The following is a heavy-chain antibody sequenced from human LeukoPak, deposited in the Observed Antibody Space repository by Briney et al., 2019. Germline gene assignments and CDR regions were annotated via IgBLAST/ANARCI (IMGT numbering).Heavy chain of an antibody. CDR3: KRFFAPHRKTYYDFWSGYYNPYYYSYMDV. D-gene: IGHD3-3*01. CDR1: EFTFSSYW. J-gene: IGHJ6*03. V-gene: IGHV3-74*01. Sequence: GGSLRLSCAASEFTFSSYWMHWVRQAPGKGLVWVSRINSDGSSTSYADSVKGRFTISRDNAKNTLYLQMNSLRAEDTAAYYCKRFFAPHRKTYYDFWSGYYNPYYYSYMDVWNKGTTVTVSS. CDR2: INSDGSST.